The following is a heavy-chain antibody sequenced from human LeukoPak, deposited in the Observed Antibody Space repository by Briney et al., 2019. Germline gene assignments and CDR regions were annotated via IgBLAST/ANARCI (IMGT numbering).Heavy chain of an antibody. CDR1: GGSITSYY. CDR3: ARIPDISGWPFDY. D-gene: IGHD6-25*01. V-gene: IGHV4-59*08. Sequence: SETLSLTCTVSGGSITSYYWTWIRRPPGKGLEWIGYIHYSGSTNYNPSLYSRLTISVDTSKNQFSLKLTSVTAADTAVYYCARIPDISGWPFDYWGQGTLVTVSS. J-gene: IGHJ4*02. CDR2: IHYSGST.